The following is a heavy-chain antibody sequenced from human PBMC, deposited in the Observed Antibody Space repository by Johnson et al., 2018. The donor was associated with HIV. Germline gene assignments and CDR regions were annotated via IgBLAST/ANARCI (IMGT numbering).Heavy chain of an antibody. D-gene: IGHD2-8*02. CDR3: AKSGLFVLVWDAPDVFDI. Sequence: VQLVESGGGLVQPGGSLKLSCAASGFTFSGSAMHWVRQASGKGLEWVGRIRSKANSYATAYAASVNGRFTISRANSKTTLYLQMNSLRAEDKAVYYCAKSGLFVLVWDAPDVFDIWGQGTMVTVSS. CDR2: IRSKANSYAT. V-gene: IGHV3-73*01. J-gene: IGHJ3*02. CDR1: GFTFSGSA.